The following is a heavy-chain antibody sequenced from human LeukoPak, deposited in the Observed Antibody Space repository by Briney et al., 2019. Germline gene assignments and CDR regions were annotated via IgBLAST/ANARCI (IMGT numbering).Heavy chain of an antibody. D-gene: IGHD3-3*01. CDR1: GFTFSDYY. V-gene: IGHV3-11*04. J-gene: IGHJ5*02. CDR2: ISDSGTTI. CDR3: AREYDFWSGYYGFDP. Sequence: GGSLRLSCAASGFTFSDYYMSWIRQAPGKGLEWVSYISDSGTTIYYADSVKGRFTISRDNAKNSLYLQMNSLRAEDTAVYYCAREYDFWSGYYGFDPWGQGTLVTVSS.